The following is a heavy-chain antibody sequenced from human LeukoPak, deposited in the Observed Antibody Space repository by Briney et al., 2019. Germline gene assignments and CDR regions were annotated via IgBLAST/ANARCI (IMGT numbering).Heavy chain of an antibody. V-gene: IGHV3-23*01. CDR1: GFTFSSYA. CDR3: AKYLQDDYGDYGLNYYYMDV. J-gene: IGHJ6*03. CDR2: ISGSGGST. Sequence: GGSLRLSCAASGFTFSSYAMSWLRQAPGKGLEWVSAISGSGGSTYDADSVKGRFTISRDNSKNTLYLQMNSLRAEDTAVYYCAKYLQDDYGDYGLNYYYMDVWGKGTTVTVSS. D-gene: IGHD4-17*01.